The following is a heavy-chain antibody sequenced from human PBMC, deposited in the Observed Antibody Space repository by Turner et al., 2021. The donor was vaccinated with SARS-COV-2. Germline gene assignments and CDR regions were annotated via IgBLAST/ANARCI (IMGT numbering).Heavy chain of an antibody. CDR1: GFPFSSYA. Sequence: EVRLLESGGGLVQPGGSLRLSCAASGFPFSSYAMSWVRQAPGKGLEWVSAISGSGGSTYYADSVKGRFTISRDNSKNTLYLQMNSLRAEDTAVYYCAKADRVMIVVVITLFDYWGQGTLVTVSS. D-gene: IGHD3-22*01. CDR3: AKADRVMIVVVITLFDY. V-gene: IGHV3-23*01. CDR2: ISGSGGST. J-gene: IGHJ4*02.